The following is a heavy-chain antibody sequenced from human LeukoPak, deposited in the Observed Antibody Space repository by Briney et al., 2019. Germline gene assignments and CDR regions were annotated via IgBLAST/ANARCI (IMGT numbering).Heavy chain of an antibody. CDR3: ARWPTRAYGSGSY. Sequence: GASVKVSCKASGYTLTGYYMHWVRQAPGQGLEWMGWINPNSGGTNYAQKFQGRVTMTRDTSISTAYMELSRLRSDDTAVYYCARWPTRAYGSGSYWGQGTLVTVSS. V-gene: IGHV1-2*02. J-gene: IGHJ4*02. D-gene: IGHD3-10*01. CDR2: INPNSGGT. CDR1: GYTLTGYY.